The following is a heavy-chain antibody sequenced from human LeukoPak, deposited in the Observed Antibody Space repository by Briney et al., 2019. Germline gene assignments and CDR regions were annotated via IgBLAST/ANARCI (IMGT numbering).Heavy chain of an antibody. Sequence: SQTLSLTCSVSGGSISSSNYYWSWIRQPAGKGLEWIGRIYTSESTNYNPSLKSRVTISVDTSKNQFSLKLSSVTAADTAVYFCARDVGGYSYGYRPTELYWYFDLWGRGTRVTVSS. V-gene: IGHV4-61*02. J-gene: IGHJ2*01. CDR2: IYTSEST. CDR1: GGSISSSNYY. D-gene: IGHD5-18*01. CDR3: ARDVGGYSYGYRPTELYWYFDL.